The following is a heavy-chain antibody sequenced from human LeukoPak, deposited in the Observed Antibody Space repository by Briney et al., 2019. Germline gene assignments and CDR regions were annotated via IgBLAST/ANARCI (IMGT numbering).Heavy chain of an antibody. CDR2: IYYSGST. Sequence: SETLSLTCTVSGGSISSSIYYWGWIRQPPGKGLEWIGTIYYSGSTYYNPSLKSRVTISVDTSKNQFSLKLTSVTAAGTAVYYCARQDRAYDYGSGSYSRWFDPWGLGTLVTVSS. CDR3: ARQDRAYDYGSGSYSRWFDP. CDR1: GGSISSSIYY. V-gene: IGHV4-39*07. D-gene: IGHD3-10*01. J-gene: IGHJ5*02.